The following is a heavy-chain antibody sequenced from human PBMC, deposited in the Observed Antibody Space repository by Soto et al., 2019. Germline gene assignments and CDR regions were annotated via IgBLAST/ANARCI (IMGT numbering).Heavy chain of an antibody. CDR3: AKDTYYDFWSGYRGAFDI. Sequence: EVQLVESGGGLVQPGRSLRLSCAASGFTFDDYAMHWVRQAPGNGLVLVSGISWNSGSIGYADSVKGRFTISRDNAKNSLYLQMNSLRAEDTALYYCAKDTYYDFWSGYRGAFDIWGQGTMVTVSS. CDR1: GFTFDDYA. V-gene: IGHV3-9*01. D-gene: IGHD3-3*01. J-gene: IGHJ3*02. CDR2: ISWNSGSI.